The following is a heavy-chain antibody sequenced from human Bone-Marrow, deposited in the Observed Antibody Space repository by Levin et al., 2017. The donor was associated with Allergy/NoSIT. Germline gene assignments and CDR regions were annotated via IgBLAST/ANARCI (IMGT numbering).Heavy chain of an antibody. CDR2: IAGGGFNK. D-gene: IGHD3-22*01. J-gene: IGHJ6*02. Sequence: TGGSLRLSCAASGFTFSNYVMTWVRQAPGKGLEWVSSIAGGGFNKYYSDSLRGRFTISRDNAKKTVFLQLSRLSPEDTAVYYCAIIYYDFLWGPFRPPADYIAVAVGGQGTTVTVSS. V-gene: IGHV3-21*04. CDR3: AIIYYDFLWGPFRPPADYIAVAV. CDR1: GFTFSNYV.